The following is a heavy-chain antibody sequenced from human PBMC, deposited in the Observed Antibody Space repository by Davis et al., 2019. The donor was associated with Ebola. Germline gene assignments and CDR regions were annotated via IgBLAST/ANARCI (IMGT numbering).Heavy chain of an antibody. CDR3: AKDSEYADYDPFY. J-gene: IGHJ4*02. Sequence: PGGSLRLSCAASGFTFSSYSMNWVRQAPGKGLEWVSYISSSSSTIYYADSMKGRFTISRDTSKNTLYLQMTSLRDEDTAMYYCAKDSEYADYDPFYWGQGTLVTVSS. CDR2: ISSSSSTI. D-gene: IGHD4-17*01. V-gene: IGHV3-48*02. CDR1: GFTFSSYS.